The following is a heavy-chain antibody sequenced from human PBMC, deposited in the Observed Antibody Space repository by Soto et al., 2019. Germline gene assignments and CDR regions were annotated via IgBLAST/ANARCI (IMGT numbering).Heavy chain of an antibody. CDR2: INHSGST. CDR3: ARGEDTRRGYY. V-gene: IGHV4-34*01. CDR1: GGSFSGYY. Sequence: QVQLQQWGAGLLKPSETLSLTCAVYGGSFSGYYWSWIRQPPGKGLEWIGEINHSGSTNYNPSLKSRVTISVDTSKNQFSLKLSSVTAADTAVYYCARGEDTRRGYYWGQGTLVTVSS. J-gene: IGHJ4*02. D-gene: IGHD3-16*01.